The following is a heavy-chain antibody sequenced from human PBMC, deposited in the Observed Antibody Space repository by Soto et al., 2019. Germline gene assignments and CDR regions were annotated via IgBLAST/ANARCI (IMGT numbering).Heavy chain of an antibody. CDR3: ARAHDFWGGFDY. CDR1: GFTFSSYG. D-gene: IGHD3-3*01. J-gene: IGHJ4*02. CDR2: IWYDGSNK. Sequence: GGSLRLSCAASGFTFSSYGMHWVRQAPGKGLEWVAVIWYDGSNKYYADSVKGRFTISRDNSKNTLYLQMNSLRAEDTAVYYCARAHDFWGGFDYWGQGTLVTVSS. V-gene: IGHV3-33*01.